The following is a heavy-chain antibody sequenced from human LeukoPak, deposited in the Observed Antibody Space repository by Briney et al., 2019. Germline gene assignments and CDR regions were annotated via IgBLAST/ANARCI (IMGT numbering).Heavy chain of an antibody. CDR3: AKGGSTNFYSGDV. CDR1: GVSMPNFY. J-gene: IGHJ6*02. Sequence: PSETLSLTCRVSGVSMPNFYWTWIRQPPGKGLEWIGDIYDSGSTRYNTSLESRVTISVDTSKNQFSLKLSSVTAADTAVYYCAKGGSTNFYSGDVWGQGTTVTVSS. V-gene: IGHV4-59*01. D-gene: IGHD2/OR15-2a*01. CDR2: IYDSGST.